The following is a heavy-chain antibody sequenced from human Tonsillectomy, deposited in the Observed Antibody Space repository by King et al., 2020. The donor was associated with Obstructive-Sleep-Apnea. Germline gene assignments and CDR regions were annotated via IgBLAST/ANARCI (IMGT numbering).Heavy chain of an antibody. CDR3: ARDSMRYWEYSGGTYSPSPNWFDP. Sequence: QLQESGPGLVKPSETLSLTCTVSGGSISSSDNYWGWIRQSPGKGLECIGSIFYSGSTYYNPSFKSRVTISVDTSKNKFSLKLNSVTAADTAVYYCARDSMRYWEYSGGTYSPSPNWFDPWGQGTLVTVSS. CDR2: IFYSGST. V-gene: IGHV4-39*07. D-gene: IGHD1-26*01. CDR1: GGSISSSDNY. J-gene: IGHJ5*02.